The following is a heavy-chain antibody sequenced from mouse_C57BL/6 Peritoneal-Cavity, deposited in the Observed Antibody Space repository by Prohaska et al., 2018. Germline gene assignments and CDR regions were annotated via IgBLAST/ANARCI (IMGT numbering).Heavy chain of an antibody. V-gene: IGHV1-15*01. CDR3: TREGYYVTWFAY. CDR1: VYTFTDYE. J-gene: IGHJ3*01. CDR2: IDPETGGT. Sequence: QVQLQQSGAELVRPGASVTLSCKASVYTFTDYEMHWVKQTPVHGLEWIGAIDPETGGTAYNQKFKGKAILTADKSSSTAYMELRSLTSEDSAVYYCTREGYYVTWFAYWGQGTLVTVSA. D-gene: IGHD2-3*01.